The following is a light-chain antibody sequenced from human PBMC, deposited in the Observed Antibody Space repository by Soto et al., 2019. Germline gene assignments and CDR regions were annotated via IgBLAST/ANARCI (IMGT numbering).Light chain of an antibody. J-gene: IGKJ4*01. CDR3: QQYDNLPLT. CDR1: QDISNY. CDR2: YAS. V-gene: IGKV1-33*01. Sequence: DIPMTQSPSSLSASVGDRVTITCQASQDISNYLNWYQQKPGKAPKLLIYYASNLETGVPSRFSGSGSGTDFTFTISSLQPEDIATYYCQQYDNLPLTFGGGTKVEIK.